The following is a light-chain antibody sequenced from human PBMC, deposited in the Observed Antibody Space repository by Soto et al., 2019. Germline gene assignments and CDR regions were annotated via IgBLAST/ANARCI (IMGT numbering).Light chain of an antibody. J-gene: IGKJ2*01. CDR3: KQYNTSPYT. Sequence: DIQMTQSPSALSASVGDRVTITCRPSQSISNWLAWYQQKPGKAPKLLIFDASSLEGGVPSRFSGGGSGTEFTRTISILQPDDFATYFCKQYNTSPYTFGKGTKLEI. V-gene: IGKV1-5*01. CDR1: QSISNW. CDR2: DAS.